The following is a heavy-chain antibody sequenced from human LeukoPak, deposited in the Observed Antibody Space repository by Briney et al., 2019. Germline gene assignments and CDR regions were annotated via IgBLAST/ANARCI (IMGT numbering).Heavy chain of an antibody. J-gene: IGHJ5*02. D-gene: IGHD3-22*01. CDR1: GYIFTRYG. CDR3: ARDINGYYYDSHGYYPTDL. CDR2: ISVYNGNT. Sequence: ASVKVSCKASGYIFTRYGISWVRQAPGQGLEWMGWISVYNGNTNYPQRLQGRVTMTTDTSTTTAYMELRSLRSDDKAVYYCARDINGYYYDSHGYYPTDLWGQGTLVTVSS. V-gene: IGHV1-18*01.